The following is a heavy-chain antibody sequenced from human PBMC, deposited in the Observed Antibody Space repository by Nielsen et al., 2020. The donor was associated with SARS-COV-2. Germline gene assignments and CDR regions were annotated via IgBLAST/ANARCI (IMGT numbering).Heavy chain of an antibody. Sequence: GESLKISCAASGFPFSSYWMSWVRQAPGKGLEWVANIKQDGSEKYYVDSVKGRFTISRDNAKNSLYLQMNSLRAEDTTVYYCARDLGFGELIDYWGQGTLVTVSS. CDR1: GFPFSSYW. J-gene: IGHJ4*02. D-gene: IGHD3-10*01. V-gene: IGHV3-7*03. CDR2: IKQDGSEK. CDR3: ARDLGFGELIDY.